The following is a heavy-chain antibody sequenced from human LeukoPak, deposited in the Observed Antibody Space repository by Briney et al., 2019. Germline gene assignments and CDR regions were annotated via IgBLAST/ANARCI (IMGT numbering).Heavy chain of an antibody. D-gene: IGHD6-19*01. CDR3: AKDQAGTVVANINGYFDS. V-gene: IGHV3-23*01. Sequence: GGSLRLSCAASGFAIGSYAMTWVRQAPGKGLEWVSGISSSGGSTYYGDSVKGRFTISRDNSKNTLYLQMNSLRAEDTAVYYCAKDQAGTVVANINGYFDSWGQGTRVTVSS. J-gene: IGHJ4*02. CDR1: GFAIGSYA. CDR2: ISSSGGST.